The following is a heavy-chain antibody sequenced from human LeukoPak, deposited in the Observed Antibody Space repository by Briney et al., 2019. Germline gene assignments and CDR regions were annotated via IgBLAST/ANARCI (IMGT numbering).Heavy chain of an antibody. D-gene: IGHD3-22*01. Sequence: SETLSLTCTVSGGSISSYYWSWIRQPAGKGLEWIGRIYTSGSTNYNPSLKSRVTMSVDTSKNQFSLKLSSVTAADTAVYYCARDAMIVVAGYYFDYWGQGTLVTVSS. J-gene: IGHJ4*02. CDR2: IYTSGST. CDR1: GGSISSYY. V-gene: IGHV4-4*07. CDR3: ARDAMIVVAGYYFDY.